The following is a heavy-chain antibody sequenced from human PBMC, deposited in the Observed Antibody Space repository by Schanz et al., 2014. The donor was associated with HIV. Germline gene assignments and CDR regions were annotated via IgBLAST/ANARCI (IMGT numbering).Heavy chain of an antibody. CDR1: GFVFRDFA. V-gene: IGHV3-23*04. CDR2: ISGSGGST. D-gene: IGHD6-6*01. CDR3: AREPSFSGLDV. J-gene: IGHJ6*02. Sequence: VQLVESGGDLAQPGDSLRLSCVASGFVFRDFAMAWVRQAPGKGLEWVSAISGSGGSTYYADSAKGRFTISRDNSKNTLYLQMNSLRAEDTAVYYCAREPSFSGLDVWGQGTTVIVSS.